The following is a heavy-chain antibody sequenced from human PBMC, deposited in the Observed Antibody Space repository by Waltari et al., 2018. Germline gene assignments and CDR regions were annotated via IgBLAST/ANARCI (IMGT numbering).Heavy chain of an antibody. CDR2: IYNSGST. CDR3: ARHDHTVTTPLEY. J-gene: IGHJ4*02. V-gene: IGHV4-59*08. D-gene: IGHD4-17*01. CDR1: GGSISSYY. Sequence: QVQLQESGPGLVKPSETLSLTCTVSGGSISSYYWSWIRQPPGKGLEWIGSIYNSGSTYYNPSLKSRVTISVDTSKNQFSLKLSSVTAADTAVYYCARHDHTVTTPLEYWGQGTLVTVSS.